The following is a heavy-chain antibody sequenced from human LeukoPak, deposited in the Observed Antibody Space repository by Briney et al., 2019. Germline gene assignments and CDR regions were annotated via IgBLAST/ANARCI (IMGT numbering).Heavy chain of an antibody. CDR3: ASRVYDSSGYYFWYFQH. CDR2: IYYSGST. D-gene: IGHD3-22*01. Sequence: SGTLSLTCTVSGGSISSYYWSWIRQPPGKGLEWIGYIYYSGSTNYNPSLKSRVTISVDTSKNQFSLKLSSVTAADTAVYYCASRVYDSSGYYFWYFQHWGQGTLVTVSS. J-gene: IGHJ1*01. V-gene: IGHV4-59*08. CDR1: GGSISSYY.